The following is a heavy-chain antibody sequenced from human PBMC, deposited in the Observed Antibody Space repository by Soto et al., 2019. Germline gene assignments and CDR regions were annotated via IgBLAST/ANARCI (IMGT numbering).Heavy chain of an antibody. CDR3: AKDSTVTTSLYFYYYGFDV. J-gene: IGHJ6*01. CDR2: VSGRGGSK. Sequence: VQLLESGGGLVQPGGSLRLACTASGFTFNHYAMTWVRQAPGRGLEWVASVSGRGGSKKYADSVKGRFIISRDNSYSTLYLQMDSLGGEDTAVYYCAKDSTVTTSLYFYYYGFDVWGQGTTVTVSS. D-gene: IGHD4-17*01. CDR1: GFTFNHYA. V-gene: IGHV3-23*01.